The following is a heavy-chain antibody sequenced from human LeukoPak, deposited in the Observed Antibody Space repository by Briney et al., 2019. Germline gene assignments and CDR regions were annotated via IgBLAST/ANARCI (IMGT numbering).Heavy chain of an antibody. CDR3: ARVSYGSGHLFDY. Sequence: GGSLRLSCAASGFTFSSYAMNWVRQAPGKGLEWVSYISSSGSTIYYADSVKGRFTISRDNAKNSLYLQMNSLRAEDTAVYYCARVSYGSGHLFDYWGQGTLVTVSS. CDR2: ISSSGSTI. V-gene: IGHV3-48*04. D-gene: IGHD3-10*01. J-gene: IGHJ4*02. CDR1: GFTFSSYA.